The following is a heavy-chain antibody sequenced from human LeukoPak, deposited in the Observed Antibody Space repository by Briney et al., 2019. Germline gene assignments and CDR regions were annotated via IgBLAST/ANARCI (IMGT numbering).Heavy chain of an antibody. CDR2: IIPIFGTA. Sequence: GASVKVSCKASGFTFTGYYIHWVRQAPGQGLEWMGGIIPIFGTANYAQKFQGRVTITADKSTSTAYMELSSLRSEDTAVYYCARTVTTGRFTYFQHWGQGTLVTVSS. D-gene: IGHD4-11*01. J-gene: IGHJ1*01. CDR3: ARTVTTGRFTYFQH. V-gene: IGHV1-69*06. CDR1: GFTFTGYY.